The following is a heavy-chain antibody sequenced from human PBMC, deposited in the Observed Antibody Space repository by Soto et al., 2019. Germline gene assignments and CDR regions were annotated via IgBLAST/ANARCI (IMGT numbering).Heavy chain of an antibody. J-gene: IGHJ4*02. CDR3: ARDTDGDNDFDY. D-gene: IGHD4-17*01. V-gene: IGHV1-18*01. CDR1: GYTFTRYG. CDR2: LSVYNGKT. Sequence: QVQLVQSGAEVKKPGASVKVSCRAYGYTFTRYGISWVRQAPGQGLEWMAWLSVYNGKTNYAQRFQGRVTLTTDKSTSTASMELRSLRSDDTAVYYCARDTDGDNDFDYWGQGTLVTVSS.